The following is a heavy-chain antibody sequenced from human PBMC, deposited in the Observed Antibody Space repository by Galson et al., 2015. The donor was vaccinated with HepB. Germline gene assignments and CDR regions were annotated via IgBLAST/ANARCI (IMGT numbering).Heavy chain of an antibody. Sequence: SLRLSCAASGFTFSSYAMSWVRQAPGKGLEWVAVISYDGSNKYYADSVKGRFTISRDNSKNTLYLRMNSLRAEDTAVYYCAKGAILEWLLLIGWGQGTLVTVSS. V-gene: IGHV3-30*04. CDR2: ISYDGSNK. CDR3: AKGAILEWLLLIG. J-gene: IGHJ4*02. D-gene: IGHD3-3*01. CDR1: GFTFSSYA.